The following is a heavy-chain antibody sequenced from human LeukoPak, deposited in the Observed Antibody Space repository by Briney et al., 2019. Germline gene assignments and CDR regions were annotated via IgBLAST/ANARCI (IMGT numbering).Heavy chain of an antibody. CDR2: IYYNGRT. CDR1: GGSISSFH. J-gene: IGHJ4*02. D-gene: IGHD3-10*01. Sequence: SETLSLTCTVSGGSISSFHWSWIRQPPGKGLEWIGYIYYNGRTNYVPSLKSRVTVSVDTSKNQFSLKLSSVTAADTAMYYCARGDDYYGSGNIIDYWGQGTLVTVSS. V-gene: IGHV4-59*08. CDR3: ARGDDYYGSGNIIDY.